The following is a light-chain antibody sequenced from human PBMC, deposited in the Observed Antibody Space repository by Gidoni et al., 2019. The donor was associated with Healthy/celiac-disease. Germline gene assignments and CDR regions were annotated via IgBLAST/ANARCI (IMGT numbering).Light chain of an antibody. CDR1: SLRSYY. CDR3: NSRDSSGNHWV. Sequence: SSELTQEPAVSVALGQTVRITCQGDSLRSYYASWYQQKPGQAPVLVIYGKNNRPSVIPDRFSGSSSGNTASLTITGAQAEDEADYYCNSRDSSGNHWVFGGGTKLTVL. CDR2: GKN. V-gene: IGLV3-19*01. J-gene: IGLJ3*02.